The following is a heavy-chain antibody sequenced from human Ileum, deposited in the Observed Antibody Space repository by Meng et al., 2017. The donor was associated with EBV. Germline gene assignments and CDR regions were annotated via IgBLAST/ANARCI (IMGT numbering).Heavy chain of an antibody. J-gene: IGHJ5*01. CDR3: AKEQDDGDRGIHRIDS. CDR2: IHYNGGT. CDR1: GGSISTSSYF. Sequence: RLQLRESGPGLVKSSETLSLTWTVSGGSISTSSYFWGWNRQTPGKGLEWIGSIHYNGGTAYNPSLQSRVTMSVDTSKNQFSLRLTSVTAADTAVYYCAKEQDDGDRGIHRIDSWGQGTLVTVSS. D-gene: IGHD5-18*01. V-gene: IGHV4-39*06.